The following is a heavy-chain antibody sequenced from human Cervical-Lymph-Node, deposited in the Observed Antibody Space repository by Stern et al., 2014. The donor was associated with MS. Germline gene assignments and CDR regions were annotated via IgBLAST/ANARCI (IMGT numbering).Heavy chain of an antibody. Sequence: EVQLVESGAEVKRPGESPKISCKGSGYNFTNYWIAWVRQMPGKGLEWMGIVYPGDSDTRYSPSFQGQVTISADKSINTAYLQWSSLKASDTAMYFCARLDCSGGSCYSGDFDYWGQGTLVTVSS. CDR3: ARLDCSGGSCYSGDFDY. CDR2: VYPGDSDT. V-gene: IGHV5-51*01. CDR1: GYNFTNYW. D-gene: IGHD2-15*01. J-gene: IGHJ4*02.